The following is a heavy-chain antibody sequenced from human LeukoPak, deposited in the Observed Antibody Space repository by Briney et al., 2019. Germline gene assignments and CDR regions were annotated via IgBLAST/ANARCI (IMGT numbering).Heavy chain of an antibody. D-gene: IGHD4-11*01. J-gene: IGHJ6*03. CDR1: GHTFTSYF. CDR2: IIPSVVST. CDR3: ARDLNLRTTVTYYYYYYYMDV. Sequence: ASVKVSCEASGHTFTSYFMHWVRQTPEQGREWVGIIIPSVVSTSYAQKFQGRVTMTRDTSTSTVYMELSSLRSEDTAVYYCARDLNLRTTVTYYYYYYYMDVWGKGTTVTVSS. V-gene: IGHV1-46*01.